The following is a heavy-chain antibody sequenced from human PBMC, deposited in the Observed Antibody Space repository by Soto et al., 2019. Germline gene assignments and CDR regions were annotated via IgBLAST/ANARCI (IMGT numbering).Heavy chain of an antibody. D-gene: IGHD3-3*01. Sequence: QVQLQESGPGLVKPSETLSLTCTVSGGSVKSGSYYWSWIQQPPGKGLEWIGYVYYTGRTNYNPSLKSRVTISVDTSKSQFSLMLTSVTVADTAVYYCARDFDYFDYWGQGTLVTVSS. J-gene: IGHJ4*02. CDR3: ARDFDYFDY. CDR2: VYYTGRT. V-gene: IGHV4-61*01. CDR1: GGSVKSGSYY.